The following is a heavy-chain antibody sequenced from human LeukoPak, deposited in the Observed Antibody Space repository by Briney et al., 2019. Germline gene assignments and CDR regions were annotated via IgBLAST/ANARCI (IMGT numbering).Heavy chain of an antibody. CDR2: IMPIFGTA. Sequence: ASVKVSSKASGGTFSSYAISWVRQAPGQGLEWMGRIMPIFGTANYAQKFQGRVTITTDESTSTAYMELSSLRSEDTAVYYCARGGDYDSLWGQGTLVTVSS. CDR1: GGTFSSYA. CDR3: ARGGDYDSL. V-gene: IGHV1-69*05. D-gene: IGHD3-22*01. J-gene: IGHJ4*02.